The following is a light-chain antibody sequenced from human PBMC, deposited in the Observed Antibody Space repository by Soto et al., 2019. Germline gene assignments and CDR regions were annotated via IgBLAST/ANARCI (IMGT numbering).Light chain of an antibody. CDR3: ATWDDSLSNYV. CDR2: RNN. J-gene: IGLJ1*01. CDR1: SSNIGSNY. V-gene: IGLV1-47*01. Sequence: QSALTQPPSASGTPGQRVTISCSGSSSNIGSNYVYWYQHLTGTAPKLLIYRNNQRPSGVPDRLSGSKSGTSASLAISGLRSEDEADYYCATWDDSLSNYVFGTGTKVTVL.